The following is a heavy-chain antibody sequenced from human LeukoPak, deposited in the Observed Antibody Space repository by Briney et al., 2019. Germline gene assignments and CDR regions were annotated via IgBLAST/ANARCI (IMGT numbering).Heavy chain of an antibody. J-gene: IGHJ1*01. V-gene: IGHV4-59*11. CDR2: IYYSGST. CDR1: GDSISTHY. Sequence: SEILSLTCTVSGDSISTHYWIWIRQPPGKGLEWIGYIYYSGSTNYNPSLKSRVTISVDTSKNQFSLRLSSVTAADTAVYYCARSKGYTYASPQHWGQGTLVTVSS. D-gene: IGHD5-18*01. CDR3: ARSKGYTYASPQH.